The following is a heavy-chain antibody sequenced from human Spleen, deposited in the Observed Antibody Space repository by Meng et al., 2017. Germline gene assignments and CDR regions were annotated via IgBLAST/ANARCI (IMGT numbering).Heavy chain of an antibody. CDR2: ISDDESIK. CDR1: GFTFNTQA. Sequence: QVRLVESGGGVLHPGRSLSLSCAAFGFTFNTQAMHWVRQAPGKGLEWVAIISDDESIKDYADSVKGRFTISRDNSKNTLYLQMNSLRAEDTAVYYCARDFYGYDFFDPWGQGTLVTVSS. CDR3: ARDFYGYDFFDP. V-gene: IGHV3-30*01. D-gene: IGHD3-3*01. J-gene: IGHJ5*02.